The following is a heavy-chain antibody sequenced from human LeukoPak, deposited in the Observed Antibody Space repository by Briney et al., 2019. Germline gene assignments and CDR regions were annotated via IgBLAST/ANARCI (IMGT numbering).Heavy chain of an antibody. CDR2: MNPNSANT. V-gene: IGHV1-8*02. D-gene: IGHD2-2*01. CDR1: GYTFSTYD. CDR3: ARAIRYQLLSDY. Sequence: ASVKVSCKTSGYTFSTYDINWLRQAAGQGLEWMGWMNPNSANTGFAQKSQGRAAITRDTSTATAYLELSGLTSGDTAVYYCARAIRYQLLSDYWGQGTLVTVSS. J-gene: IGHJ4*02.